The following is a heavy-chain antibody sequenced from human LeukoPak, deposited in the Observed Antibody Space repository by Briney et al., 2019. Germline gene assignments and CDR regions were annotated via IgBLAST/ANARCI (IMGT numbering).Heavy chain of an antibody. CDR3: ARDPVAAEKEDAFDI. V-gene: IGHV1-69*01. D-gene: IGHD6-13*01. CDR2: IIPIFGTA. Sequence: GASVKVSCKASGGTFSSYAISWVRQAPGQGLEWMGGIIPIFGTANYAQKFQGRVTITADESTSTAYMELSSLRSEDTAVYYCARDPVAAEKEDAFDIWGQGTMVTVSS. CDR1: GGTFSSYA. J-gene: IGHJ3*02.